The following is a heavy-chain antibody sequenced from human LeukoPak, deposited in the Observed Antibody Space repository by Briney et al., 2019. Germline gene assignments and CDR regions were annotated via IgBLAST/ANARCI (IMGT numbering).Heavy chain of an antibody. CDR2: IYPGDSDT. CDR3: ARHGVAAAGKSNYYGMDV. J-gene: IGHJ6*02. CDR1: GYSFTSYW. D-gene: IGHD6-13*01. Sequence: GESLKISCKGSGYSFTSYWIGWVRQMPGKGLEWMGIIYPGDSDTRYSPSFQGQVTISADKSISTAYLQWSSLKASDTAMYYCARHGVAAAGKSNYYGMDVWGQRTTVTVSS. V-gene: IGHV5-51*01.